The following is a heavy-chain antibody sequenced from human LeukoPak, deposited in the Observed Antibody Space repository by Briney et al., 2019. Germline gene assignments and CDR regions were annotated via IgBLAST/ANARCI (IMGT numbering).Heavy chain of an antibody. V-gene: IGHV4-34*01. CDR2: INHSGST. CDR1: GGSFSGYY. Sequence: SETLSLTCAVYGGSFSGYYWSWIRQPPGKGLEWIGEINHSGSTNYNPSLKSRVTISVDTSKNQFSLKLSSVTAADMAVYYCARVFSYYDSSGYPYWGQGTLVTVSS. J-gene: IGHJ4*02. D-gene: IGHD3-22*01. CDR3: ARVFSYYDSSGYPY.